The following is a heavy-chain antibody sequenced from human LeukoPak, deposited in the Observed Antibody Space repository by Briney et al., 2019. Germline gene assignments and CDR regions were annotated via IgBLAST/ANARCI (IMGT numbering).Heavy chain of an antibody. CDR1: GGSSSGYY. D-gene: IGHD4-17*01. J-gene: IGHJ4*02. Sequence: SETLSLTCTVSGGSSSGYYCTLIRQPAGKGLEWIGEINHSGSANYNPSLKSRVTISLDTSKNQFSLKLSSVTAADTAVYYCARGQGTVTTHWGQGTLVTVSS. CDR3: ARGQGTVTTH. V-gene: IGHV4-34*01. CDR2: INHSGSA.